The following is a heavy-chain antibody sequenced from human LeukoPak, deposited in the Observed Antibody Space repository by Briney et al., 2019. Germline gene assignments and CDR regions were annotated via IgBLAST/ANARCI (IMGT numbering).Heavy chain of an antibody. CDR3: ATQPGAAGARGDWFDP. D-gene: IGHD6-13*01. Sequence: ASVKVSFKASGYTFTDYYIHWVRQAPGQGPELMGWINPNTGGTNYAQKFQGGGTMTRDTSISTAYMELSSLRSDDTAVYYCATQPGAAGARGDWFDPWGQGTLVTVSS. CDR1: GYTFTDYY. J-gene: IGHJ5*02. CDR2: INPNTGGT. V-gene: IGHV1-2*02.